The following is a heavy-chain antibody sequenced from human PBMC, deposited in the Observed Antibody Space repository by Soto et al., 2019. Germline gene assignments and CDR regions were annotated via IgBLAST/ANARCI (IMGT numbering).Heavy chain of an antibody. CDR2: IYYSGST. J-gene: IGHJ4*02. CDR3: ARDVGYSSSWYGGSYFDY. CDR1: GGSISSYY. D-gene: IGHD6-13*01. Sequence: SETLSLTCTVSGGSISSYYWSWIRQPPGKGLEWIGYIYYSGSTNYNPSLKLRVTISVDTSKNQFSLKLSSVTAADTAVYYCARDVGYSSSWYGGSYFDYWGQGTLVTVSS. V-gene: IGHV4-59*01.